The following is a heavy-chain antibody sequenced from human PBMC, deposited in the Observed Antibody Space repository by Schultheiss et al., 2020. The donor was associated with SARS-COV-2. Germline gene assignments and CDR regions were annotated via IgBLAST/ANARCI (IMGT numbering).Heavy chain of an antibody. CDR2: ISSSGSTI. CDR3: AVTSMYYYYGMDV. CDR1: GFTFSSYE. Sequence: GSLRLSCAASGFTFSSYEMNWVRQAPGKGLEWVSYISSSGSTIYYADSVKGRFTISRDNAKNSLYLQMNSLRAEDTAVYYCAVTSMYYYYGMDVWGQGTTVTVSS. D-gene: IGHD1-14*01. V-gene: IGHV3-48*03. J-gene: IGHJ6*02.